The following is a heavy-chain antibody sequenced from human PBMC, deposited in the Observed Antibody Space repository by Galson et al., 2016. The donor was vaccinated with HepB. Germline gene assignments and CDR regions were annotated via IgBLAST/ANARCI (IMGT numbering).Heavy chain of an antibody. J-gene: IGHJ6*02. Sequence: SLRLSCAASGFTVSTNYMSWVRQAPGKGLEWVSVICGGGSTTYADSVKGRFTISRHNSKNTLYLQMNSLRTEDTAVYYCARPLPNVGYGMDVWGQGTTVTVSS. D-gene: IGHD2-15*01. CDR3: ARPLPNVGYGMDV. CDR2: ICGGGST. V-gene: IGHV3-53*04. CDR1: GFTVSTNY.